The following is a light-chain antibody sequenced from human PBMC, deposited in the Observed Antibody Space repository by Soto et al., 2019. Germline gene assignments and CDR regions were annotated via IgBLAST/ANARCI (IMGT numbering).Light chain of an antibody. CDR1: SSDVGGYNR. CDR2: DVS. V-gene: IGLV2-18*02. CDR3: TSYATGSAYV. Sequence: QSALTQPPSVSGSPGQSVTISCTGTSSDVGGYNRVSWCQQPPGKAPKLLIYDVSNRPSGGSTRFSGSKSGNTASLTISGLQAEDEADYYCTSYATGSAYVFGPGTKLTVL. J-gene: IGLJ1*01.